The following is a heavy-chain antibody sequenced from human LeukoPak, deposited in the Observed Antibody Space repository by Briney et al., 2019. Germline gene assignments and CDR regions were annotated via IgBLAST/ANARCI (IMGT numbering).Heavy chain of an antibody. CDR2: ISGSNSYI. D-gene: IGHD6-13*01. CDR3: ARAGYSSSFLDY. J-gene: IGHJ4*02. V-gene: IGHV3-21*01. Sequence: GGSLRLSCAASGFTFSSYSMNWVRQAPGKGLEWVSSISGSNSYIYYADSMKGRFTISRDNAKNSLYLQMNSLRAEDTAVYYCARAGYSSSFLDYWGQGTLVTVSS. CDR1: GFTFSSYS.